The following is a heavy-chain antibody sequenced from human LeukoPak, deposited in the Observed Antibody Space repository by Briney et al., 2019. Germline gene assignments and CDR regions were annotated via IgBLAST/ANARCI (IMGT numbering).Heavy chain of an antibody. CDR1: GFTFNSYW. V-gene: IGHV3-7*01. D-gene: IGHD2-15*01. CDR3: ARWDAYCSGGSCYFGGFAFDI. Sequence: AGGSLRLSCAASGFTFNSYWMSWVRQAPGKGLEWVAHIKQDGGVTHYVDSLKGRFTISRDNAKNSIYLQMNSLGADDTAMYYCARWDAYCSGGSCYFGGFAFDIWGQGTMLTVSS. CDR2: IKQDGGVT. J-gene: IGHJ3*02.